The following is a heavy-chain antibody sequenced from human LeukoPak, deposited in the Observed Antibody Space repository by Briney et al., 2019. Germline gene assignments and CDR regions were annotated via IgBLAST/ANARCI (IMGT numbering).Heavy chain of an antibody. CDR3: ARLTGTYYYYYMDV. J-gene: IGHJ6*03. CDR2: AHYSGST. V-gene: IGHV4-39*07. Sequence: PSETLSLTCTVSGGSISSSCCSWGWIRQPPGKGLEWIGSAHYSGSTYYNPSLKSRVTISVDTSKNQFSLKLSSVTAADTAVYYCARLTGTYYYYYMDVWGKGTTATVSS. CDR1: GGSISSSCCS. D-gene: IGHD1-7*01.